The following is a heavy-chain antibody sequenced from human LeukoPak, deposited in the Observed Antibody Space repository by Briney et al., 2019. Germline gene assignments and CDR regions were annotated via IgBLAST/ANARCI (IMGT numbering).Heavy chain of an antibody. CDR3: ARVRRGNYYDSSGINPRCENFDY. D-gene: IGHD3-22*01. J-gene: IGHJ4*02. V-gene: IGHV4-61*01. Sequence: TSETLSLTCTVSGGSVSSGSYYWSWIRQPPGKGLEWIVYIYYSGSTNYNPSLKSRVTISVDTSKNQFSLKLSSVTAADTAVYYCARVRRGNYYDSSGINPRCENFDYWGQGTLVTVSS. CDR2: IYYSGST. CDR1: GGSVSSGSYY.